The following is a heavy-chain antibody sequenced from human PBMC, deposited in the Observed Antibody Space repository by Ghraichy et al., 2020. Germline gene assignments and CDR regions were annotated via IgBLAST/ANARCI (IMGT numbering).Heavy chain of an antibody. Sequence: GESLNISCAASGFTFSNYAMTWVRQATGKGLEWVSAIGGSGDNTYYADSVSGRFTISRDNSKNTLYLQMNSLRAEDTAVYFCAKYNSAWYDDYWGQGTLVTVSS. D-gene: IGHD6-19*01. J-gene: IGHJ4*02. CDR2: IGGSGDNT. V-gene: IGHV3-23*01. CDR1: GFTFSNYA. CDR3: AKYNSAWYDDY.